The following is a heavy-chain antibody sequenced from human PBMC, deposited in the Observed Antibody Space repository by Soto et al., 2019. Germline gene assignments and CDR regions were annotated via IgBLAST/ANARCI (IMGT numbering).Heavy chain of an antibody. CDR1: VGPFSSYY. J-gene: IGHJ6*02. Sequence: CESLSLTCNDSVGPFSSYYRSWVRQSLRPGMEWIGSIYYSGSTYYNPSLKTRVPISVDTSKNQFSLKLSSVPAADTAVYYCARDGQCCGYNPNYFSAMYVWGQGTTVTVSS. D-gene: IGHD3-22*01. CDR2: IYYSGST. V-gene: IGHV4-59*13. CDR3: ARDGQCCGYNPNYFSAMYV.